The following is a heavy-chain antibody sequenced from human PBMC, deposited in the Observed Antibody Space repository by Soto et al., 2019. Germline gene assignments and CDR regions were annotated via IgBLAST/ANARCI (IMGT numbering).Heavy chain of an antibody. D-gene: IGHD1-7*01. CDR1: GGSISSGDYY. V-gene: IGHV4-30-4*01. J-gene: IGHJ4*02. CDR3: ARDRRIGTTALFDY. CDR2: IYYSGST. Sequence: SETLSLTCTVSGGSISSGDYYWSWIRQPPGKGLEWIGYIYYSGSTYYNPSLESRLTISVDTSKNQFSLKLSSVTAADTAVYYCARDRRIGTTALFDYWGQGTLVTAPQ.